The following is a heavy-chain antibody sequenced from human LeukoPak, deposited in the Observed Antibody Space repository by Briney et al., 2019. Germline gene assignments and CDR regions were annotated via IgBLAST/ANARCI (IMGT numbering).Heavy chain of an antibody. D-gene: IGHD2-15*01. CDR2: IYYSGNT. J-gene: IGHJ4*02. CDR1: GDSIGSFY. CDR3: ARPARYCSGGSCWDS. Sequence: RSSETLSLTCTVSGDSIGSFYWSWIRQPPGEGLEWIGNIYYSGNTNYNPSLKSRVTISVDTSKNQFSLKLTSVTAADTAIYYCARPARYCSGGSCWDSWGQGTLVTVSS. V-gene: IGHV4-59*01.